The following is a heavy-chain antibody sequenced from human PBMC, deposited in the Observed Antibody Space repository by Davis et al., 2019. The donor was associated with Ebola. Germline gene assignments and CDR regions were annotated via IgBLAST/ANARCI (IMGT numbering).Heavy chain of an antibody. V-gene: IGHV3-30*18. CDR2: ISYDGSNK. CDR1: GFTFSSYG. CDR3: AKDERGYSYGYLGY. D-gene: IGHD5-18*01. J-gene: IGHJ4*02. Sequence: PGGSLRLSCAASGFTFSSYGMHWVRQAPGKGLEWVAVISYDGSNKYYADSVKGRFTISRDNSKNTLYLQMNSLRAEDTAVYYCAKDERGYSYGYLGYWGQGTLVTVSS.